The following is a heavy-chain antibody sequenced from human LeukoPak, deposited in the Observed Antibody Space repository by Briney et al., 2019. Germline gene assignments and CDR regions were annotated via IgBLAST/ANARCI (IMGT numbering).Heavy chain of an antibody. D-gene: IGHD3-10*01. CDR3: ARVGPLWFGELFTPLPYYYYYGMDV. CDR1: GFTFSSYS. Sequence: PVGSLRLSCAASGFTFSSYSMNWVRQAPGKGLEWVSYISSSSSTIYYADSVKGRFTISRDNAKNSLYLQMNSLRDEDTAVYYCARVGPLWFGELFTPLPYYYYYGMDVWGQGTTVTVSS. V-gene: IGHV3-48*02. J-gene: IGHJ6*02. CDR2: ISSSSSTI.